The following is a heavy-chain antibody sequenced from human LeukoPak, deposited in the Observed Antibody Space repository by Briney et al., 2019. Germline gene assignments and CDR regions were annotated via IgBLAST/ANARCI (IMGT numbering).Heavy chain of an antibody. CDR2: IYYNGIT. CDR1: GGSFSGYY. Sequence: SETPSLTCAVYGGSFSGYYWSWIRQPPGKELQWIGSIYYNGITHYNPSLESRVTISADTSTNEFSLKLRSVTAADTAMYYCARDHGDFVQHDWGQGTLVTVSS. J-gene: IGHJ4*02. CDR3: ARDHGDFVQHD. V-gene: IGHV4-34*01. D-gene: IGHD4-17*01.